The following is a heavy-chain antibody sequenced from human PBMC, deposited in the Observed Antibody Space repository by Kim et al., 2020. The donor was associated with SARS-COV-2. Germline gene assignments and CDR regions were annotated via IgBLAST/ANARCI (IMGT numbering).Heavy chain of an antibody. CDR1: GFTFSSYA. J-gene: IGHJ4*02. D-gene: IGHD1-20*01. V-gene: IGHV3-30*04. CDR2: ISYDGSNK. Sequence: GGSLRLSCAASGFTFSSYAMHWVRQAPGKGLEWVAVISYDGSNKYYADSVKGRFTISRDNSKNTLYLQMNSLRAEDTAVYYCARDGIQAQYFDYWGQGTLVTLSS. CDR3: ARDGIQAQYFDY.